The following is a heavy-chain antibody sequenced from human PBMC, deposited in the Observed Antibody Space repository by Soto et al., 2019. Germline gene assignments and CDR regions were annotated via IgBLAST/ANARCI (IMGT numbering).Heavy chain of an antibody. CDR3: ARDSSWYLIYYGMDV. J-gene: IGHJ6*02. CDR1: GYTFTSYG. D-gene: IGHD6-13*01. V-gene: IGHV1-18*04. Sequence: RASVKVSCKASGYTFTSYGISWVRQAPGQGLEWMGWISAYNGNTNYAQKLQGRVTMTTDTSTSTAYMELRSLRSDDTAVYYCARDSSWYLIYYGMDVWGQGTTVTVSS. CDR2: ISAYNGNT.